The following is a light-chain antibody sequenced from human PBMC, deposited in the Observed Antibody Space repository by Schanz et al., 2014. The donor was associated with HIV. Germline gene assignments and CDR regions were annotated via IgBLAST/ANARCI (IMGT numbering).Light chain of an antibody. CDR3: TSYAGSNNVV. V-gene: IGLV1-40*01. CDR2: DNN. CDR1: SSNIGAGFD. Sequence: QSVLAQPPSVSGAPGERVSISCTGSSSNIGAGFDVHWYQQALGKAPTLLIYDNNHRPSGVPDRFSGSKSGNTASLTVSGLQADDEADYYCTSYAGSNNVVFGGGTKLTVL. J-gene: IGLJ2*01.